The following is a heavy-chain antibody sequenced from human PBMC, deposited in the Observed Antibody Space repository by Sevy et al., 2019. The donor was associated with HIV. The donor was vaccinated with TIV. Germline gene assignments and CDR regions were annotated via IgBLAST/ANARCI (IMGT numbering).Heavy chain of an antibody. CDR2: IRQDGNEI. J-gene: IGHJ4*02. V-gene: IGHV3-7*03. CDR3: ARRYFDL. CDR1: GFTFDMYW. Sequence: GGSLRLSCDASGFTFDMYWMQWVRQAPGKGLEWVANIRQDGNEIYYAASGGGRFTISRDNAKGSLYLQMNNLRVEDTATYYCARRYFDLWGQGTLVTVSS.